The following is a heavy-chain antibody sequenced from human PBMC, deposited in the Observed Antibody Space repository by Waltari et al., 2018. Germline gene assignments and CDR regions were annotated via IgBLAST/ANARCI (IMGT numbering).Heavy chain of an antibody. CDR2: ISGSGGST. V-gene: IGHV3-23*01. CDR3: AKNPIWGSYPPGDFDY. Sequence: EVQLLESGGGLVQPGGSLRLSCAASGFTFSSYAMSWVRQAPGKGLEWVSAISGSGGSTNHADSVKGRFTISRDNSKNTLYLQMNSLRAEDTAVYYCAKNPIWGSYPPGDFDYWGQGTLVTVSS. J-gene: IGHJ4*02. D-gene: IGHD3-16*02. CDR1: GFTFSSYA.